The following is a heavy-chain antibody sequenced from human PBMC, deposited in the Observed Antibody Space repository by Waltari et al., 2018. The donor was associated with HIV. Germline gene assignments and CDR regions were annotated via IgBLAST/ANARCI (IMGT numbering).Heavy chain of an antibody. J-gene: IGHJ4*02. V-gene: IGHV3-23*01. CDR1: GFPFTISS. CDR3: VKEGGVGSIKEDY. Sequence: DVQLLESGGGFVQPGGSLRLYCAVSGFPFTISSMYWVRQAPGKGPEWVSAISANGYKTFYTDSVRGRFTVSRDNPKSTLYLQMNNLRTEDTAAYFCVKEGGVGSIKEDYWGQGTLVTVSS. CDR2: ISANGYKT. D-gene: IGHD1-26*01.